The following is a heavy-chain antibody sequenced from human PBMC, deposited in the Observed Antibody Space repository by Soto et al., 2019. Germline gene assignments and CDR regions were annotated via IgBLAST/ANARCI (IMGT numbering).Heavy chain of an antibody. D-gene: IGHD2-8*02. Sequence: GWFLSLACVSSGFMFDHYFLPWVRLAPGKRLERVAVIKEDGSERYYAASMKGRFSISRANAQNSLYLQVDSRRAEDTAMYYCARKRFCTGVGCYIGHVFDLWGQRTRVTV. V-gene: IGHV3-7*03. CDR3: ARKRFCTGVGCYIGHVFDL. J-gene: IGHJ3*01. CDR1: GFMFDHYF. CDR2: IKEDGSER.